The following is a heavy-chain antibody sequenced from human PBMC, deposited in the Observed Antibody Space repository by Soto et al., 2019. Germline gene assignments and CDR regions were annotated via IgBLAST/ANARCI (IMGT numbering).Heavy chain of an antibody. CDR2: ISSSSSNI. J-gene: IGHJ4*02. D-gene: IGHD6-19*01. V-gene: IGHV3-48*01. Sequence: PGGSLRLSCAASGFTFSSYSMNWVRQAPGRGLEWVSYISSSSSNIYYADSVKGRFTISRDNVKNSLYLQMSSLRVEDTALYYCARVGVAVAVDYWGQGTLVTVSS. CDR3: ARVGVAVAVDY. CDR1: GFTFSSYS.